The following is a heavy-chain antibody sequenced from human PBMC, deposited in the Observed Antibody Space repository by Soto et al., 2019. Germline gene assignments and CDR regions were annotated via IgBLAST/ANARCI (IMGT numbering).Heavy chain of an antibody. CDR2: IGTRGNTK. CDR3: ARDGTEYYGEYYDY. V-gene: IGHV3-11*01. J-gene: IGHJ4*02. Sequence: GGSLRLSCATSGFTLSDYYMSWIRQAPGKGLEWVSYIGTRGNTKYYADSVRGRFTVSRDNAENSLYLQMNSLRADDTAVYYCARDGTEYYGEYYDYWGQGIPVTVSS. D-gene: IGHD4-17*01. CDR1: GFTLSDYY.